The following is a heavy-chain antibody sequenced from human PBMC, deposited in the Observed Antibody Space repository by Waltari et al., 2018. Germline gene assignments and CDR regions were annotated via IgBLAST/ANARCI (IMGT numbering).Heavy chain of an antibody. V-gene: IGHV3-21*01. D-gene: IGHD3-10*01. CDR1: GFTFRSYS. Sequence: EVQLVESGGGLVKPGGSLSLSCAASGFTFRSYSLTWVRQAPGKGLEWVSSISSSSSYIYYADSVKGRFTISRDNAKNSLYLQMNSLRAEDTAVYYCARGSVRGVITSYWGQGTLVTVSS. CDR3: ARGSVRGVITSY. J-gene: IGHJ4*02. CDR2: ISSSSSYI.